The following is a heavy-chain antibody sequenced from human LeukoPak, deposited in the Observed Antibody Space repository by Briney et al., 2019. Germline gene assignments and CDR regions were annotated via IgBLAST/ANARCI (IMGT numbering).Heavy chain of an antibody. Sequence: GGSLRLSYAASGFGFSNYWMSWVRQAPGKGLEWVANTNEDGSEKNYVDSVKGRFTISRDNAQDSLYLQMNSLRAEDTAVYYCARDRGYSNFDYWGQGTLLTVSS. J-gene: IGHJ4*02. CDR3: ARDRGYSNFDY. CDR2: TNEDGSEK. D-gene: IGHD4-11*01. V-gene: IGHV3-7*01. CDR1: GFGFSNYW.